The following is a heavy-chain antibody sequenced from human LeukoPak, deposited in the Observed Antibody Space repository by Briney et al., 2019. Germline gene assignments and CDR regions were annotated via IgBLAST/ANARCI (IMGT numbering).Heavy chain of an antibody. CDR3: ASGPPGYSSSWYPY. CDR1: GGTFNSYA. D-gene: IGHD6-13*01. Sequence: GASVKVSCKASGGTFNSYAISWVRQAPGQGLEWMGRIIPILGIANYAQKFQGRVTITADKSTSTAYMELSSLRSEDTAVYYCASGPPGYSSSWYPYWGQGTLVTVSS. V-gene: IGHV1-69*04. J-gene: IGHJ4*02. CDR2: IIPILGIA.